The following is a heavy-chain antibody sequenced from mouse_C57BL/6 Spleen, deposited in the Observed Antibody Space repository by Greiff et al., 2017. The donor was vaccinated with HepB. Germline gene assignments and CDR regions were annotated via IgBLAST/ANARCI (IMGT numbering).Heavy chain of an antibody. D-gene: IGHD1-1*01. CDR3: ASYYYYGSSLSY. Sequence: EVQVVESGGGLVQPGGSLSLSCAASGFTFTDYYMSWVRQPPGKALEWLGFIRNKANGYTTEYSASVKGRFTISRDNSQSILYLHMTALRAEDSATYYCASYYYYGSSLSYWGQGTLVTVSA. J-gene: IGHJ3*01. V-gene: IGHV7-3*01. CDR2: IRNKANGYTT. CDR1: GFTFTDYY.